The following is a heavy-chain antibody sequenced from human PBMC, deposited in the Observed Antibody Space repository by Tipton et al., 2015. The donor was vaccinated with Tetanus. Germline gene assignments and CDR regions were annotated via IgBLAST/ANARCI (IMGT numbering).Heavy chain of an antibody. V-gene: IGHV3-30*18. CDR3: AKDPGCSNGVCYILD. D-gene: IGHD2-8*01. Sequence: AVSGFTFSNYGMHWVRQAPGKGLEWVAVISNDGSRKYYADSLKGRFTISRDNSKNTLYLQMNSLRVEDTAVYYCAKDPGCSNGVCYILDWGQGTLVTVSS. J-gene: IGHJ4*02. CDR2: ISNDGSRK. CDR1: GFTFSNYG.